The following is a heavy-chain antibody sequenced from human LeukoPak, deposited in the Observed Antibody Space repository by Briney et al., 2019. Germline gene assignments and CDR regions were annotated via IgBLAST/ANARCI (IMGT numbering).Heavy chain of an antibody. CDR1: GYTSTSYY. D-gene: IGHD2-2*02. Sequence: ASVKVSCKASGYTSTSYYMHWVRQAPGQGLEWMGIISPSGGSTSYAQKFQGRVTMTRDTSTSTVYMELSSLRSEDTAVYYCAREGTGCSSTSCYTGNNWFDPWGQGTLVTVSS. V-gene: IGHV1-46*01. J-gene: IGHJ5*02. CDR3: AREGTGCSSTSCYTGNNWFDP. CDR2: ISPSGGST.